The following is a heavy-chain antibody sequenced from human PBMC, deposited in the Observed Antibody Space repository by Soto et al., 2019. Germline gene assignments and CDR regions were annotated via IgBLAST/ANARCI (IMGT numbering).Heavy chain of an antibody. J-gene: IGHJ5*02. Sequence: QVQLVQSGAEVKKPGATVKVSCKASGYTFISYGISWVRQAPGQGLEWMGWISTYNGNTNYAQKLQGRVTMTTDTSTSTAYMELRSLSSDDTALYYCARRDSSSSWFDPWGQGTLVTVSS. D-gene: IGHD6-6*01. CDR1: GYTFISYG. V-gene: IGHV1-18*01. CDR3: ARRDSSSSWFDP. CDR2: ISTYNGNT.